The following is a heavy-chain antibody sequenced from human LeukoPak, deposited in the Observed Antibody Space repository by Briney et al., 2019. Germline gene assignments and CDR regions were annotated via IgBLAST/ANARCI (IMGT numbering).Heavy chain of an antibody. CDR2: ISSSGSTI. J-gene: IGHJ4*02. CDR3: ARDADFWSGSYYFDY. D-gene: IGHD3-3*01. Sequence: GGSLRLSCAASGFTFSSYEMNWVRQAPGKRLEWVSYISSSGSTIYYAGSVKGRFTISRDNAKNSLYLQMNSLRAEDTAVYYCARDADFWSGSYYFDYWGQGTLVTVSS. V-gene: IGHV3-48*03. CDR1: GFTFSSYE.